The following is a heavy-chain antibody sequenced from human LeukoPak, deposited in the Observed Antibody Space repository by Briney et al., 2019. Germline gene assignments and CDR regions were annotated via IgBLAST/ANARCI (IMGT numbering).Heavy chain of an antibody. V-gene: IGHV6-1*01. CDR1: GDSVSSKNGA. Sequence: SQTLSLTCVVSGDSVSSKNGAWNWIRQSPSRGLEWLGRTYYRSKWYNDYAVSVKSRITINPDTSKNQFSLQLNSVTPEDTAVYYCARVVMFSSWYPWGWFDPWGQGTLVTVSS. CDR2: TYYRSKWYN. D-gene: IGHD6-13*01. J-gene: IGHJ5*02. CDR3: ARVVMFSSWYPWGWFDP.